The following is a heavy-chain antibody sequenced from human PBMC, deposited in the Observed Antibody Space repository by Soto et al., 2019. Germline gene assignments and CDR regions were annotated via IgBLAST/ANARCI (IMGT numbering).Heavy chain of an antibody. CDR3: ASMVRGSNIDYYYYMDV. J-gene: IGHJ6*03. CDR2: ISAHNGDT. D-gene: IGHD3-10*01. V-gene: IGHV1-18*01. CDR1: GYTFTSHG. Sequence: QVHLVQSGGEVKKPGASVKVSCKASGYTFTSHGISWERQAPGHGLEWMGWISAHNGDTNYAQKLQGRVTVTTDTPTNTAYMELRGLRSEDTAVYYCASMVRGSNIDYYYYMDVWGKGTTVTVSS.